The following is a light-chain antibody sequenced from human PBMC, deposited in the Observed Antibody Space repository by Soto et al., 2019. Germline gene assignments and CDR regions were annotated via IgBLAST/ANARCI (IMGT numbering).Light chain of an antibody. V-gene: IGKV3-11*01. CDR1: QSVSSY. CDR3: QQRSNWPRT. CDR2: DAS. Sequence: EIVLTQSPATLSLSPGERATLSCRASQSVSSYLAWYQQKPGQAPRLLIYDASNRATGIPARFSGSGSGTDFTLTISGLGPEDFAVYYWQQRSNWPRTFGQGTKLEIK. J-gene: IGKJ2*01.